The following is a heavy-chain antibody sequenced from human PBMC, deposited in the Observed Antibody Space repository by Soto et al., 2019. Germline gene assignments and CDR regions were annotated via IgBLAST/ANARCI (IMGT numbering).Heavy chain of an antibody. CDR1: GFTFTNYW. CDR2: IKQDGSAT. Sequence: PGGSLRLSCAASGFTFTNYWMTWVRQAPGKGLEWVANIKQDGSATHYVDSVKGRFTISRDNSKNTLYLQMNSLRAEDTAVYYCAKPPYSNYDWFDPWGQGTLVTVSS. J-gene: IGHJ5*02. CDR3: AKPPYSNYDWFDP. V-gene: IGHV3-7*05. D-gene: IGHD4-4*01.